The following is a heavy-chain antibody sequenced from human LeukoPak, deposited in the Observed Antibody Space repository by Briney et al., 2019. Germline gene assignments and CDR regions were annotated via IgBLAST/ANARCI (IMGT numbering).Heavy chain of an antibody. CDR1: GFTFSYYD. CDR3: AKGITHYGGNAVDY. CDR2: ISYDASST. V-gene: IGHV3-30*18. Sequence: GGSLRLSCAASGFTFSYYDIHWVRQAPGKGLEWVAVISYDASSTYYADSVKGRFTISRDNSRDTLYLQMNSLRSEDTAVYYCAKGITHYGGNAVDYWGQGTLVTVSS. D-gene: IGHD4-23*01. J-gene: IGHJ4*02.